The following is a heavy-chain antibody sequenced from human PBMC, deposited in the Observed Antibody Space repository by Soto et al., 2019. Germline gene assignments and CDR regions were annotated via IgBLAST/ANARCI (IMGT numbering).Heavy chain of an antibody. CDR1: GYTFTSYA. J-gene: IGHJ4*02. CDR3: AREAVAGNFDY. Sequence: GASVKVSCKASGYTFTSYAMHWVRQAPGQRLEWMGWINAGNGNTKYSQNFQGRVTITRDTSASTAYMELSSLRSEDTAVYYCAREAVAGNFDYWGQGTLVTVSS. V-gene: IGHV1-3*01. CDR2: INAGNGNT. D-gene: IGHD6-19*01.